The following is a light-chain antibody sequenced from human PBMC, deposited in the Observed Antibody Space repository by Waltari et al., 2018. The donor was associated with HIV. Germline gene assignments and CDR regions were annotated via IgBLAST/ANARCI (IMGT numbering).Light chain of an antibody. J-gene: IGKJ2*01. CDR2: KAS. V-gene: IGKV1-5*03. CDR1: QSISPW. CDR3: QQYSSYSGFT. Sequence: DIHLTQSPSTLSAFVGDTVHISCRTNQSISPWLAWYQHKPGKAPKLLIYKASTLQTGVASRFSGSGSESAFTLTISSLQPDDFATYFCQQYSSYSGFTFGQGTKLDIK.